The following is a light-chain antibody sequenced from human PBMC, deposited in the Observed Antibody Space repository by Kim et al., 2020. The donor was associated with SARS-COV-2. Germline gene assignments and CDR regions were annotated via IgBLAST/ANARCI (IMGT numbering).Light chain of an antibody. V-gene: IGLV3-19*01. J-gene: IGLJ2*01. CDR3: SSRDSSGDGVV. Sequence: ALGQTVRITCQGDSLRSFNATWYQQKPGQAPVLVVYYTINRPSGIPDRFSGSSSGATASLTITEAQAEDEADYYCSSRDSSGDGVVFGGGTKVTVL. CDR1: SLRSFN. CDR2: YTI.